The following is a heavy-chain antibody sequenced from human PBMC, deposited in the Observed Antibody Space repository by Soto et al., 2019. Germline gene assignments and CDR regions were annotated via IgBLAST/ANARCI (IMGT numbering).Heavy chain of an antibody. D-gene: IGHD3-16*01. V-gene: IGHV2-5*02. J-gene: IGHJ3*02. CDR3: ALQEYVYWGAGPGRTGAFDI. CDR2: IYWDDDK. CDR1: GFSLSTSGVG. Sequence: SGPTLVNPTQTLTLTCTFSGFSLSTSGVGVGWIRQPPGKALEWLALIYWDDDKRYSPSLKSRLTITKDTSKNQVVLTMTNMDPVDTATYYCALQEYVYWGAGPGRTGAFDIWGQGTMVTVSS.